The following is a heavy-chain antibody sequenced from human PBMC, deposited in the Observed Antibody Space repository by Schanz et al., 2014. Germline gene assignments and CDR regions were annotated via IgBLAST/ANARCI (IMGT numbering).Heavy chain of an antibody. CDR2: IYPDGST. J-gene: IGHJ3*02. D-gene: IGHD3-10*01. CDR1: GFTVDSNY. Sequence: HLVESGGGFVQPGRALRLSCVASGFTVDSNYMSWVRQAPGKGLEWVSIIYPDGSTNYGDSMKGRFTVSRDEWKNTLYLQMNSLRGEDSAVYYCARPSGSYFWAFDIWGQGTMVTVSS. V-gene: IGHV3-66*01. CDR3: ARPSGSYFWAFDI.